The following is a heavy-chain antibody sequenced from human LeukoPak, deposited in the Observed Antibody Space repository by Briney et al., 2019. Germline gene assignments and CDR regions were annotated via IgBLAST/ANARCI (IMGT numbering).Heavy chain of an antibody. CDR3: ARDGKLAAGIAAAGTLDY. V-gene: IGHV3-30-3*01. J-gene: IGHJ4*02. Sequence: PGGSLRLSCAASGFTFSSYAMHWVRQAPGKGLEWVAVISYDGSNKYYADSVKGRFTISRDNSKNTLYLQMNSLRAEDTAVYYCARDGKLAAGIAAAGTLDYWGQGTLVTVSS. D-gene: IGHD6-13*01. CDR1: GFTFSSYA. CDR2: ISYDGSNK.